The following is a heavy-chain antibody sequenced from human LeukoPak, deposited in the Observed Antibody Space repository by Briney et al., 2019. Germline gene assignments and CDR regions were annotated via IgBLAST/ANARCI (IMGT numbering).Heavy chain of an antibody. CDR1: GYNFTSYA. V-gene: IGHV1-3*01. J-gene: IGHJ5*02. CDR2: INAGNGNT. CDR3: ARGKEENLLWFGELSRWGNRGGDWFDP. D-gene: IGHD3-10*01. Sequence: ASVKVSCKASGYNFTSYAMHWVRQAPGQRLEWMGWINAGNGNTKYSQKFQGRVTITRDTSANTAYMELSSLRSEDTAVYYCARGKEENLLWFGELSRWGNRGGDWFDPWGQGTLVTVSS.